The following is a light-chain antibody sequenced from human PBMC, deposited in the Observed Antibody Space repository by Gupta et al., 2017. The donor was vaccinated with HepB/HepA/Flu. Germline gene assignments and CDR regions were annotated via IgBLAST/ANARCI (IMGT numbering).Light chain of an antibody. CDR1: SGPSSYA. CDR3: QTWGTGIVV. CDR2: LNSDGSH. J-gene: IGLJ2*01. V-gene: IGLV4-69*01. Sequence: QLVLTQSPSASAFLGASVTPTCTLSSGPSSYAIAWHQQQPEKGPRYLMKLNSDGSHTKGDGIPDRFSGSSSGAERYLTISNLQSEDEADYYCQTWGTGIVVFGGGTKLTVL.